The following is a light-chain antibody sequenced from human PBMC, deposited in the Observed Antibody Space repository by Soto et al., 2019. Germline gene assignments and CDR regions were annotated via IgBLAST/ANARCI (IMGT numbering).Light chain of an antibody. J-gene: IGKJ5*01. Sequence: EIVLTQSPATLSLSPRERATLSCRASQSVSSYLAWYQQKPGQAPRLLIYDASNRATGIPARFSGSGSGTDFTLTISSLEPKDFAVYYCQQRSNWPPITFGQGTRLEIK. CDR3: QQRSNWPPIT. V-gene: IGKV3-11*01. CDR2: DAS. CDR1: QSVSSY.